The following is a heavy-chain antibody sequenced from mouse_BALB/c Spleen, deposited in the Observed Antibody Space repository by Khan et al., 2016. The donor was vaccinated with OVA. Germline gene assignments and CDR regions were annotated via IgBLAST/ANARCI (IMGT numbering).Heavy chain of an antibody. J-gene: IGHJ4*01. CDR2: ISSTGST. V-gene: IGHV3-2*02. D-gene: IGHD2-12*01. CDR3: ERSLSYSDSYAMDY. CDR1: GYSITSYFA. Sequence: EVQLVESGPGLVKPSQSLSLTCTVTGYSITSYFAWNWIRQFPGNKLEWMGYISSTGSTSYSPSLKSRTSFTRDTSNNQSFLHLNPVTTEDTATYFGERSLSYSDSYAMDYWGQGTSVTVSS.